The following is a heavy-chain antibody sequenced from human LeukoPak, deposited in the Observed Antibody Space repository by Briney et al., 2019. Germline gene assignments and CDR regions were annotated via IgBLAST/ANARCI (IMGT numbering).Heavy chain of an antibody. Sequence: SETLSLTCAVYGGSFSGYYWSSIRQPPGKGLEWIGEINHSGSTNYNPSLKSRVTISVDTSKNQFSLKLSSVTAADTAVYYCARDGSYYDFWSGYLYGMDVWGQGTTVTVSS. V-gene: IGHV4-34*01. CDR2: INHSGST. D-gene: IGHD3-3*01. CDR1: GGSFSGYY. CDR3: ARDGSYYDFWSGYLYGMDV. J-gene: IGHJ6*02.